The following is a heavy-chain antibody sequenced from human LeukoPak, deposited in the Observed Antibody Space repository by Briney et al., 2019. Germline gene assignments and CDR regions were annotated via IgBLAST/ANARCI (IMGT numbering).Heavy chain of an antibody. CDR1: GYSISSGYY. CDR3: AKGTSSGWYYFDY. CDR2: IHYSARI. Sequence: SETLSLTCTVSGYSISSGYYWGWIRQPPGKGLEWIGSIHYSARIYYNPSLKSRLTISPDTSKNQFSLKLDSVTAADTAVYYCAKGTSSGWYYFDYWGQGTLVTVSS. J-gene: IGHJ4*02. V-gene: IGHV4-38-2*02. D-gene: IGHD6-19*01.